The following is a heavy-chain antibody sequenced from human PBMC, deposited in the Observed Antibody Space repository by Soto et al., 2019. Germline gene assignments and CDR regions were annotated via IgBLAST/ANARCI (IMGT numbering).Heavy chain of an antibody. Sequence: QVQLVQSGAEVKKPGSSVKVSCNTSGGTFNSFAISWVRQAPGQGLEWMGGVIPNFETTYYAQKFQGRLTIAADESTATAYTGLSSLRSEDTAVYYCARDQGLYVHTGMVIDYYGMDVWGQGTTVTVSS. CDR3: ARDQGLYVHTGMVIDYYGMDV. V-gene: IGHV1-69*01. J-gene: IGHJ6*02. D-gene: IGHD5-18*01. CDR1: GGTFNSFA. CDR2: VIPNFETT.